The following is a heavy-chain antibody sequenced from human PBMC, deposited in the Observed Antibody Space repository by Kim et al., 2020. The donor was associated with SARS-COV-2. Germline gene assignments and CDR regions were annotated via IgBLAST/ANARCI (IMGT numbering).Heavy chain of an antibody. CDR2: INHSGST. V-gene: IGHV4-34*01. J-gene: IGHJ3*02. CDR3: ARVPGQWELYGAFDI. D-gene: IGHD1-26*01. Sequence: SETLSLTCAVYGGSFSGYYWSWIRQPPGKGLEWIGEINHSGSTNYNPSLKSRVTISVDTSKNQFSLKLSSVTAADTAVYYCARVPGQWELYGAFDIWGQG. CDR1: GGSFSGYY.